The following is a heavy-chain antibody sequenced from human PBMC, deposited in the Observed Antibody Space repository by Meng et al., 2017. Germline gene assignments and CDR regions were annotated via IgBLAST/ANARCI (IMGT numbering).Heavy chain of an antibody. V-gene: IGHV3-48*03. Sequence: GESLKISCAASGFTFSSYEMNWVRQAPGKGLEWVSYISSSGSTIYYADSVKGRFTISRDNAKNSLYLQMNSLRAEDTAVYYCARRRFLEQIDAFDIWGQGTMVTVSS. CDR2: ISSSGSTI. J-gene: IGHJ3*02. CDR1: GFTFSSYE. CDR3: ARRRFLEQIDAFDI. D-gene: IGHD3-3*01.